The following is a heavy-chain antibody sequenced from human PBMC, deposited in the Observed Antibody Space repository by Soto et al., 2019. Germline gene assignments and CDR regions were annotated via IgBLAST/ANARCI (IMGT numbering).Heavy chain of an antibody. Sequence: SETLSLTCTVSGGSISSGGYYWSWIRQHPGKGLEWIGYVYYSGSTYYNPSLKSRVTISVDTSKNQFSLKLSSVTAADTAVYYCARAHSSTHYTNHGGQGTLVT. CDR2: VYYSGST. D-gene: IGHD6-19*01. CDR3: ARAHSSTHYTNH. J-gene: IGHJ4*02. V-gene: IGHV4-31*03. CDR1: GGSISSGGYY.